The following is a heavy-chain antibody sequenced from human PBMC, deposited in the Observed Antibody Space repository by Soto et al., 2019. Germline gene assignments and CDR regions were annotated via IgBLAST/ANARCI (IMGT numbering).Heavy chain of an antibody. D-gene: IGHD2-2*01. V-gene: IGHV3-48*03. Sequence: EVQLLESGGGVVQPGGSLRLSCEVSGFTFSSYEMCWVRQAPGKGLEWVAYISSSGETVYYAGSVQGRFTISRDNAKNSLYLQMSSLGAEDTAVYYCAREGFYAMDVWGQGTTVTVSS. CDR3: AREGFYAMDV. CDR2: ISSSGETV. CDR1: GFTFSSYE. J-gene: IGHJ6*02.